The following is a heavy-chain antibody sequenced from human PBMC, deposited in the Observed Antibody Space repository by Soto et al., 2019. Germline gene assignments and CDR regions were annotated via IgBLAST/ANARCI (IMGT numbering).Heavy chain of an antibody. J-gene: IGHJ3*02. CDR1: GGTFSSYA. V-gene: IGHV1-69*01. CDR3: ARSSWMDKPTWYAFDI. Sequence: QVQLVQSGAEVKKPGSSVKVSCKASGGTFSSYAISWVRQAPGQGLEWMGGIIPIFGTANYALKFQGRVTITADESTSTAYMELSSLRSEDTAVYYCARSSWMDKPTWYAFDIWGQGTMVTVSS. CDR2: IIPIFGTA. D-gene: IGHD5-12*01.